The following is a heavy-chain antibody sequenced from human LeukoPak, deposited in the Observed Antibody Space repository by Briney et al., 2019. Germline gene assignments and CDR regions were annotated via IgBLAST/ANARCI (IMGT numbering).Heavy chain of an antibody. CDR2: ISWNSGTR. Sequence: GGSLRLSCAASGFTFSRFSMHWVRQAPGKGLEWLSGISWNSGTRGYADSVKGRFTISRDNAKNSLYLQMNSLRPDDTAFYYCAKATGDWYFDLWGRGTLVTVSS. J-gene: IGHJ2*01. V-gene: IGHV3-9*01. CDR1: GFTFSRFS. CDR3: AKATGDWYFDL. D-gene: IGHD7-27*01.